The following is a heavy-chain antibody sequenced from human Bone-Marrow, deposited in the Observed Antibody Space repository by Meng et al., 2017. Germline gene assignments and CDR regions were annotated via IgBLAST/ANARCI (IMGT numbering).Heavy chain of an antibody. J-gene: IGHJ2*01. Sequence: GGGLVHLRGSHRLSCAGSGFTVSSKYMRWVRQSPGKGLEWVSYISSSGSTIYYADSVKGRFTIYRDNAKNSLYLQMNSLRVEDTAVYYCARDDYGDRYWYFDLWGRGTLVTVSS. CDR2: ISSSGSTI. CDR3: ARDDYGDRYWYFDL. D-gene: IGHD4-17*01. CDR1: GFTVSSKY. V-gene: IGHV3-11*01.